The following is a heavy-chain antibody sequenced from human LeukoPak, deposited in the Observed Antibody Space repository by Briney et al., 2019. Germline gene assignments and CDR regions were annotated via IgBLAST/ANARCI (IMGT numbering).Heavy chain of an antibody. CDR3: ARDDGSATMGFDS. CDR2: VIPILGTT. V-gene: IGHV1-69*05. CDR1: GTTFSRSA. Sequence: VASVKVSCKASGTTFSRSAIRWVRQAPGQGLEWMGGVIPILGTTNYAQKFQDRVSITTDESTSTAYMEVTSLRSVDTAVYYCARDDGSATMGFDSWGQGTLVTVSS. D-gene: IGHD1-26*01. J-gene: IGHJ5*01.